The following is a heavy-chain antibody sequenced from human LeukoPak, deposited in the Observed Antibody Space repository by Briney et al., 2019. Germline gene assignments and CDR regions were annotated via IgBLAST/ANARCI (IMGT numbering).Heavy chain of an antibody. CDR3: AKDKQGHFDY. D-gene: IGHD6-19*01. CDR2: ISWDGGST. J-gene: IGHJ4*02. V-gene: IGHV3-43*01. Sequence: PGGSLRLSCAASGFTSDDYTMHWVRQAPGKGLEWVSLISWDGGSTYYADSVKGRFTISRDNSKNSLYLQMNSLRTEDTALYYCAKDKQGHFDYWGQGTLVTVSS. CDR1: GFTSDDYT.